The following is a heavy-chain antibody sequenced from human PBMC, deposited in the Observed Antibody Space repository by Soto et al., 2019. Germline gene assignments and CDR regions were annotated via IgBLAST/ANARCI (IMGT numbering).Heavy chain of an antibody. CDR1: GGSVSSGISY. V-gene: IGHV4-61*01. J-gene: IGHJ4*02. Sequence: PSETLSLTCTVSGGSVSSGISYGSWIRQPPGKGLEWIAYIYYSGSTNSNPSLKSRVTISVDTSKNLFSLKLSSVTAADTAVYYCARESGWAFDYWGQGTLVTVSS. CDR2: IYYSGST. D-gene: IGHD6-19*01. CDR3: ARESGWAFDY.